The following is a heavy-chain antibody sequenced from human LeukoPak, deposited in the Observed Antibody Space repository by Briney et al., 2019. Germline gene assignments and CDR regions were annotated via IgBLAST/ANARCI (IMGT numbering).Heavy chain of an antibody. CDR2: LYPGDSDT. D-gene: IGHD5-12*01. Sequence: GESLKISCKGSGYSFPNYWIGWVRQMPGKGLEWLGILYPGDSDTRYSPSFQGQVTISADKSISTAYLQWSSLKASATAMYYCASRLRERFDSWGQGTLVTVSS. V-gene: IGHV5-51*01. J-gene: IGHJ4*02. CDR1: GYSFPNYW. CDR3: ASRLRERFDS.